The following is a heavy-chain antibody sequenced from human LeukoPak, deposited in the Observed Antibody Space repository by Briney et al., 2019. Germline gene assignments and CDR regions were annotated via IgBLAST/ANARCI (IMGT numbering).Heavy chain of an antibody. CDR3: AKDTRSRYLQD. J-gene: IGHJ1*01. D-gene: IGHD3-16*01. CDR2: IWYDGSNK. CDR1: GFTFSNHG. Sequence: TGGSLRLSCAASGFTFSNHGMHWVRQAPGKGLEWVAVIWYDGSNKYYADSVKGRFTISRDNSKNTLYLQMNSLRAEDTAIYYCAKDTRSRYLQDWGPGTLVTASS. V-gene: IGHV3-33*06.